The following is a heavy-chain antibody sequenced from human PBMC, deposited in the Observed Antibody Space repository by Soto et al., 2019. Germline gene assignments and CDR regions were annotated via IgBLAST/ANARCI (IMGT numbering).Heavy chain of an antibody. J-gene: IGHJ6*02. CDR1: GYSFTSYW. D-gene: IGHD2-2*01. Sequence: PGESLKISCKGSGYSFTSYWIGWVRQRPGKGLEWMGIIYPGDSDTRYSPSFQGQVTISADKSISTAYLQWSSLKASDTAMSYCARRSRYAVGVYGMDVWGQGTTVTVSS. V-gene: IGHV5-51*01. CDR3: ARRSRYAVGVYGMDV. CDR2: IYPGDSDT.